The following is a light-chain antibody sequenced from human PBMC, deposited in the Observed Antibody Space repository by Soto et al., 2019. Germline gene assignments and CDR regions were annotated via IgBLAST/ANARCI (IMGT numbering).Light chain of an antibody. CDR3: LQDYDYPRT. Sequence: AIQMTQSPSSLSASGGDSVTITCRASQGIRNDLAWYQQKPGKAPRLLIYIASSLHSGVPSRFSGSGSGTDFTLTISSLQPEDSATYYCLQDYDYPRTFGQGTKVEIK. V-gene: IGKV1-6*01. J-gene: IGKJ1*01. CDR1: QGIRND. CDR2: IAS.